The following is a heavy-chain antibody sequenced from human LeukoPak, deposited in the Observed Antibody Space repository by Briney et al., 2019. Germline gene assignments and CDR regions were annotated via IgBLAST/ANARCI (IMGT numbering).Heavy chain of an antibody. CDR2: IYGNSNT. D-gene: IGHD7-27*01. Sequence: GGSLRLSCAASGFTVGNNYMSWVRQAPGKGLEWVSIIYGNSNTYYADSVKGRFTISRDNSKNTLYLQMNSLRAEDTAVYYCAKDTGDPVRYWGQGTLVTVSS. J-gene: IGHJ4*02. V-gene: IGHV3-66*01. CDR3: AKDTGDPVRY. CDR1: GFTVGNNY.